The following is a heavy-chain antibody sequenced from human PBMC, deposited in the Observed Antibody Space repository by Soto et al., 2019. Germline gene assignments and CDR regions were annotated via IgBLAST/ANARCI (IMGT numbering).Heavy chain of an antibody. J-gene: IGHJ4*02. D-gene: IGHD5-12*01. V-gene: IGHV3-64D*06. Sequence: GSLRLSCSASGSTFSSYAMHWVRQAPGKGLEYVSAISSNGGSTYYADAVKGRFTISRDNSKNTLYLQMSSLRAEDTAVYYCVKGRSSGYDVFIWSYWGQGTLGTVSS. CDR1: GSTFSSYA. CDR2: ISSNGGST. CDR3: VKGRSSGYDVFIWSY.